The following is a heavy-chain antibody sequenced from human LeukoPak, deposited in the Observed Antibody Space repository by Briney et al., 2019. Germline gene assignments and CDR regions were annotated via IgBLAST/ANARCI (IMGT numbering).Heavy chain of an antibody. D-gene: IGHD3-10*01. CDR3: ARKSMVRVSGAFDI. V-gene: IGHV1-69*01. J-gene: IGHJ3*02. CDR1: GGTFSSYA. CDR2: IIPIFGTA. Sequence: SVKVSCTASGGTFSSYAISWVRQAPGQGLEWMGGIIPIFGTANYAQKFQGRVTITADESTSTAYMELSSLRSDDTAVYYCARKSMVRVSGAFDIWGQGTMVTVSS.